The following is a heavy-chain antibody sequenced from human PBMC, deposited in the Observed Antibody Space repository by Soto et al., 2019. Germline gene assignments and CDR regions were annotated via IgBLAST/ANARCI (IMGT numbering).Heavy chain of an antibody. J-gene: IGHJ6*02. CDR2: ISGCGGST. D-gene: IGHD1-1*01. V-gene: IGHV3-23*01. CDR3: AKTYTNYYYYGMDV. CDR1: GFTFISYA. Sequence: EVQLLESGGGLVQPGGSLRLSCAASGFTFISYAMSWVRQAPGKGLEWVSAISGCGGSTYYAESVRGRFTVSRDNSKNTLYLQMNSLRAEDTAVYYCAKTYTNYYYYGMDVWGQGTTVTVSS.